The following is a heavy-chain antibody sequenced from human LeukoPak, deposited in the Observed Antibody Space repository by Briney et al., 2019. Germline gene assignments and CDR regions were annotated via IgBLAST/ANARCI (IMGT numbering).Heavy chain of an antibody. CDR3: ARVGLGKNYYYYYMDV. J-gene: IGHJ6*03. Sequence: PGGSLRLSCAASGFTFSSYGMHWVRQAPGKGLEWVAVISYDGSNKYYADSVKGRFTISRDNSKNTLYLQMNSLRAEDTAVYYCARVGLGKNYYYYYMDVWGKGTTVTVSS. D-gene: IGHD1-26*01. V-gene: IGHV3-30*03. CDR2: ISYDGSNK. CDR1: GFTFSSYG.